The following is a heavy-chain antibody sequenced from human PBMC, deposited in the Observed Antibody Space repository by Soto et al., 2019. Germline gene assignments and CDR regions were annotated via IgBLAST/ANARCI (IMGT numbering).Heavy chain of an antibody. CDR2: ISGSGGGNL. Sequence: GGSLRLSCAGSGFTFGNYAMSWVRQAPGKGLEWVSGISGSGGGNLYYADSVKGRFTISRDNSKNTLYLQMNSLRAEDTAVYYCAKARHSSTWYNFDFWGQGTLVTVSS. CDR3: AKARHSSTWYNFDF. J-gene: IGHJ4*02. V-gene: IGHV3-23*01. D-gene: IGHD2-2*01. CDR1: GFTFGNYA.